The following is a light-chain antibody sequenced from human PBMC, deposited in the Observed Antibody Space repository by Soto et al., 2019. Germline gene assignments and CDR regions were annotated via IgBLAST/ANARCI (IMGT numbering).Light chain of an antibody. CDR1: QSVSRNY. CDR2: AAS. Sequence: EIVLTQSPATLSLSPGERATLSCGASQSVSRNYVAWYQQKPGLAPSLVMYAASTRATGIPDRFSGSGSGTDFTLTISRLEPEDFAVYYCQQYGSSPSYTFGQGTKLEIK. V-gene: IGKV3D-20*01. CDR3: QQYGSSPSYT. J-gene: IGKJ2*01.